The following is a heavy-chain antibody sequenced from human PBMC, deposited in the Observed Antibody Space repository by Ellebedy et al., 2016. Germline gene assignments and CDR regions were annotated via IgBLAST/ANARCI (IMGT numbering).Heavy chain of an antibody. CDR3: AKWNGGWYAFEV. J-gene: IGHJ3*01. CDR1: GGSISSYY. CDR2: VLHTGTT. Sequence: SETLSLTCTVSGGSISSYYWSWIRRPPGKGLEWIGYVLHTGTTNYNPSLKSRVTMSVDTSKSQISLRLTSVTAADTAVYYCAKWNGGWYAFEVWGQGTMVTVSS. V-gene: IGHV4-59*12. D-gene: IGHD6-19*01.